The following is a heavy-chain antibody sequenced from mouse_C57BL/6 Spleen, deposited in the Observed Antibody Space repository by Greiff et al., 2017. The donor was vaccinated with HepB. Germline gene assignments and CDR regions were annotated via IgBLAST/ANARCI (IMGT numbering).Heavy chain of an antibody. CDR1: GFTFSSYA. CDR3: ARDRRLGSDYGAYFDY. J-gene: IGHJ2*01. CDR2: ISDGGSYT. Sequence: EVKLVESGGGLVKPGGSLKLSCAASGFTFSSYAMSWVRQTPEKRLEWVATISDGGSYTYYPDNVKGRFTISRDNAKNNLYLQMSHLKSEDTAMYYCARDRRLGSDYGAYFDYWGQGTTLTVSS. D-gene: IGHD2-4*01. V-gene: IGHV5-4*01.